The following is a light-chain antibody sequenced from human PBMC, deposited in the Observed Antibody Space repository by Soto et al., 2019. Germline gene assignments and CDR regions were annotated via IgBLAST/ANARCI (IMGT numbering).Light chain of an antibody. CDR1: ESVKSW. CDR3: QQYKSYPWT. J-gene: IGKJ1*01. Sequence: DIHLTHSPSTLSASVGDRVTITCRASESVKSWLAWYQQKPGKAPKLLIYDASSLESGVPSRFSGSGSGTEISLTISSLQPDDFASYYCQQYKSYPWTFGQGTKVDIK. CDR2: DAS. V-gene: IGKV1-5*01.